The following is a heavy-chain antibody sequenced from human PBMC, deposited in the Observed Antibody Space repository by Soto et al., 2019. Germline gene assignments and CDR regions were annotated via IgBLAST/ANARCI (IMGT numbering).Heavy chain of an antibody. CDR3: ARQDRGVTI. CDR2: IYYSGST. Sequence: SETLSLTCTVSGGSISSYYWSWIRQPPGKGLEWIGYIYYSGSTNYNPSLKSRVTISVDTSKNQFSLQWGSLKASDTAMYYCARQDRGVTIWGQGTLVTVSS. D-gene: IGHD3-10*01. V-gene: IGHV4-59*08. J-gene: IGHJ4*02. CDR1: GGSISSYY.